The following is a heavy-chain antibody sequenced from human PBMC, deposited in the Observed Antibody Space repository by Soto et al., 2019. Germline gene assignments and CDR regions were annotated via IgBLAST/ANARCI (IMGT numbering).Heavy chain of an antibody. CDR2: FNPILRMS. CDR1: GDTFNFYT. Sequence: QVQLVQAGAEVKQPGSSVKVSCKASGDTFNFYTINWVRQAPGLGLEWMGRFNPILRMSNSALSFQGRVTLTAGKSTSTAYMVLSSLRSEDTAVYYCATSYGSGYRAFDYWGQGVRVTVSS. CDR3: ATSYGSGYRAFDY. D-gene: IGHD3-10*01. J-gene: IGHJ4*02. V-gene: IGHV1-69*02.